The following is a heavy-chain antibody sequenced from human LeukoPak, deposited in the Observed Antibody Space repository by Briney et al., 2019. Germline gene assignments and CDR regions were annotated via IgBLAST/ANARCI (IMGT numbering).Heavy chain of an antibody. CDR3: ARWAPGEYLLDY. Sequence: ASVKVSCKASGGTFSSYAISWVRQAPGQGLEWMGGIIPIFGTANYAQKFQGRVTITTDESTSTAYMELSSLRSEDTAVYYCARWAPGEYLLDYWGQGPLVTVSS. V-gene: IGHV1-69*05. CDR2: IIPIFGTA. J-gene: IGHJ4*02. CDR1: GGTFSSYA. D-gene: IGHD5/OR15-5a*01.